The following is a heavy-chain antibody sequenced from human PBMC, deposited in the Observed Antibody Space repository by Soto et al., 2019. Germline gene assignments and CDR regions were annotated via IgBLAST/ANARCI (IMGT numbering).Heavy chain of an antibody. CDR1: GGSISSSSYY. CDR3: ARTPVEYSSSSGY. V-gene: IGHV4-39*01. J-gene: IGHJ4*02. CDR2: IYYSGST. Sequence: SETLSLTCTVSGGSISSSSYYWGWIRQPPGKGLEWIGSIYYSGSTYYNPSLKSRVTISVDTSKNQFSLKLSSVTAADTAVYYCARTPVEYSSSSGYWGQGTLVTVSS. D-gene: IGHD6-6*01.